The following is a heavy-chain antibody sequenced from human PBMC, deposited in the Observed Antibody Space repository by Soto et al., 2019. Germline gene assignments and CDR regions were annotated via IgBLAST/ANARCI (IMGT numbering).Heavy chain of an antibody. Sequence: SETLSLTCAVYGGSFSGYYWSWIRQPPGKGLEWIGEINHSGSTNYNPPLKSRVTISVDTSKNQFSLKLSSVTAADTAVYYCARELRIAAADDWFDPWGQGTLVTVSS. D-gene: IGHD6-13*01. J-gene: IGHJ5*02. CDR2: INHSGST. V-gene: IGHV4-34*01. CDR1: GGSFSGYY. CDR3: ARELRIAAADDWFDP.